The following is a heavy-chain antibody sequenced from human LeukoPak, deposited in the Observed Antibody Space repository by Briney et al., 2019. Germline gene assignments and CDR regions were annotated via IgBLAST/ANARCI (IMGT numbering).Heavy chain of an antibody. J-gene: IGHJ4*02. CDR2: IRSKANSYAT. CDR3: THLGGLPYYDILTGYATLNYFDY. CDR1: GFTFSGSA. Sequence: GGSLKLSCAASGFTFSGSAMHWVRQASGKGREGVGRIRSKANSYATAYVASVKGRFTISRDDSKNTAYLQMNSLKTEDTAVYYCTHLGGLPYYDILTGYATLNYFDYWGQGTLVTVSS. V-gene: IGHV3-73*01. D-gene: IGHD3-9*01.